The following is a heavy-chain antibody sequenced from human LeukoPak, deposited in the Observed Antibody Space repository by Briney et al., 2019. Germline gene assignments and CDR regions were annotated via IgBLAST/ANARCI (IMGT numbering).Heavy chain of an antibody. V-gene: IGHV3-23*01. CDR3: AKMGYCSGGSCYSPWFDP. CDR1: GFTFNNYW. Sequence: GGSLRLSCAASGFTFNNYWMSWVRQAPGKGLEWVSAISGSGGSTYYADSVKGRFTISRDNSKNTLYLQMNSLRAEDTAVYYCAKMGYCSGGSCYSPWFDPWGQGTLVTVSS. CDR2: ISGSGGST. D-gene: IGHD2-15*01. J-gene: IGHJ5*02.